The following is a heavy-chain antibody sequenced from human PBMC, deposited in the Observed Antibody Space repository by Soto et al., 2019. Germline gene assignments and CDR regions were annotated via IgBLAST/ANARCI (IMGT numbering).Heavy chain of an antibody. CDR3: ASVGRVGRGWFDP. CDR1: GFTFSSYS. CDR2: ISSSSSYI. V-gene: IGHV3-21*01. D-gene: IGHD1-26*01. J-gene: IGHJ5*02. Sequence: EVQLVESGGGLVKPGGSLRLSCAASGFTFSSYSMNWVRQAPGKGLEWVSSISSSSSYIYYADSVKGRFTISRDNAKNSLYLQMNSLRAEDTAVYYCASVGRVGRGWFDPWGQGTLVTVSS.